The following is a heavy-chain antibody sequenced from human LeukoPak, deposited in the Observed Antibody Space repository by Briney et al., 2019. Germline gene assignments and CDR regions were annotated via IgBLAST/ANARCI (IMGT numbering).Heavy chain of an antibody. J-gene: IGHJ4*02. CDR1: GFTFSSYS. Sequence: GSLRLSCAASGFTFSSYSMNWVRPAPGKGLEWVSSISSSSSYIYYADSVKGRFTISRDNAKNSLYLQMNSLRAEDTAVYYCARVAGTEVIDYWGQGTLVTVSS. CDR2: ISSSSSYI. D-gene: IGHD6-19*01. V-gene: IGHV3-21*01. CDR3: ARVAGTEVIDY.